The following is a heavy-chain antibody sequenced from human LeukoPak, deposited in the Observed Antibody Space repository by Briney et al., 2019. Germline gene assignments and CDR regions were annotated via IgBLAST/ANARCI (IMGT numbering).Heavy chain of an antibody. CDR3: AGGNLSGDHDF. CDR1: GYSFTAYY. Sequence: ASVKVSCTASGYSFTAYYIHWVRQAPGQGLEWMGWINPTSGSTNYAQTFQGRVTLTSDTTITTAYMELSRLKSDDTAVYYCAGGNLSGDHDFWGQGTLVTVSS. J-gene: IGHJ4*02. V-gene: IGHV1-2*02. CDR2: INPTSGST. D-gene: IGHD1-26*01.